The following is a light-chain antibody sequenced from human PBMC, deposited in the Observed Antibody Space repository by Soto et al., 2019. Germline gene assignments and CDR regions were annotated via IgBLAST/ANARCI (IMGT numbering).Light chain of an antibody. CDR2: DVS. CDR3: SSYSSRSTVV. Sequence: QSALTQPASVSGSPGQSITISFTGTSSDVGGYNYVSWYQQYPGKAPKLMIYDVSNRPSGFSTRFSGSKSGNTASLTISGLQAEDEADYYCSSYSSRSTVVFGGGTKLTVL. J-gene: IGLJ2*01. V-gene: IGLV2-14*01. CDR1: SSDVGGYNY.